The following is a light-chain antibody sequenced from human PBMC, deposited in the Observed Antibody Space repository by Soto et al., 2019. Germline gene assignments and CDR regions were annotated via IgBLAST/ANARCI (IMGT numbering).Light chain of an antibody. CDR2: DAS. V-gene: IGKV3-11*01. J-gene: IGKJ5*01. Sequence: EIVMTQSPATLSVSPGERATLSCRASQSVRGNLAWYQQKPGQAPRLLIYDASNRATGIPARFSGSGSGTDFTLTISSLEPEDFAVYYCQQRSNWPPITFGQGTRLVI. CDR1: QSVRGN. CDR3: QQRSNWPPIT.